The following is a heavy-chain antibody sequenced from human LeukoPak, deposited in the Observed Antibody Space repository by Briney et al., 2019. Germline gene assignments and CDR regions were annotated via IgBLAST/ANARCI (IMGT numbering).Heavy chain of an antibody. V-gene: IGHV3-7*01. CDR1: GLSFGNYW. J-gene: IGHJ5*02. CDR2: IKKDGSEK. CDR3: TRDFDP. Sequence: GGSLTLSCVASGLSFGNYWMDWVRQAPGKGLEWVGNIKKDGSEKYYVDSVKGRFTISRENAKNSLYLDTNSLSVEDTAIYYCTRDFDPWGQGTLVTVSS.